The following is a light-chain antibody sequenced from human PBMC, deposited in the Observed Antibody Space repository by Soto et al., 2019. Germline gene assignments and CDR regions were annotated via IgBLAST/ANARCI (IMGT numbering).Light chain of an antibody. V-gene: IGLV3-21*02. Sequence: ELAHPPSVSLAPGQTARITCGGNNIGSKSVHWYQQRPGQAPVLVVYDDSDRPSGIPERFSGSNSGNTAALTISRVEAGDEADYYCQVWDSSSDHVVFGGGTQLTVL. CDR1: NIGSKS. J-gene: IGLJ2*01. CDR2: DDS. CDR3: QVWDSSSDHVV.